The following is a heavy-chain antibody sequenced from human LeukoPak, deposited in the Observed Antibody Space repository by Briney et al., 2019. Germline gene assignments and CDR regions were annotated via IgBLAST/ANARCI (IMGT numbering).Heavy chain of an antibody. V-gene: IGHV3-21*01. Sequence: PGGSLRLSCAASGFTFSSYSMNWVRQAPGKGLEWVSSISSSSSYIYYADSVKGRLTISRDNAKNSLYLQMNSLRAEDTVVYYCARAPDIVVVPAAHDYWGQGTLVTVSS. D-gene: IGHD2-2*01. J-gene: IGHJ4*02. CDR1: GFTFSSYS. CDR2: ISSSSSYI. CDR3: ARAPDIVVVPAAHDY.